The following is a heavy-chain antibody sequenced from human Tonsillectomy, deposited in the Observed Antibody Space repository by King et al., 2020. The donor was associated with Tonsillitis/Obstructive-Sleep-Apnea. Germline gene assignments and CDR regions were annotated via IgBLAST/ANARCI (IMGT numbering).Heavy chain of an antibody. CDR1: GYSFTSYW. J-gene: IGHJ6*03. V-gene: IGHV5-10-1*01. CDR3: ARLFPFYGSGSPDYYYYYYMDV. CDR2: IEPSDSYT. Sequence: QLVQSGAEVKKPGESLRISCKGSGYSFTSYWISWVRQMPGKGLEWMGGIEPSDSYTNYSPSFQGHVPISADNSISTAYLQWSSLKASDTAMYYCARLFPFYGSGSPDYYYYYYMDVWGKGTTVTVSS. D-gene: IGHD3-10*01.